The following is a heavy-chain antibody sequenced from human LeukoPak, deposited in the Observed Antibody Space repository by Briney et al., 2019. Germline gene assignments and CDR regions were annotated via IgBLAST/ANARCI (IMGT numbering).Heavy chain of an antibody. V-gene: IGHV5-51*01. CDR2: IYPGDSDT. CDR3: ARQEYYETSGYHSGFFDY. Sequence: GESLKISCQGSGYSFTRYWIGWVRQMPGKGLEWMGIIYPGDSDTRYSPSFQGQVTISADKSISTAYLQWSSLKASDTAMYYCARQEYYETSGYHSGFFDYWGQGTLVTVSA. D-gene: IGHD3-22*01. J-gene: IGHJ4*02. CDR1: GYSFTRYW.